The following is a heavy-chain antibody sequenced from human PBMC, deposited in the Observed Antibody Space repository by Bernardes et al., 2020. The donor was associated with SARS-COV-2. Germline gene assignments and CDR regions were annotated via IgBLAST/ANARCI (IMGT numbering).Heavy chain of an antibody. V-gene: IGHV4-34*01. J-gene: IGHJ6*02. Sequence: LSLTCAVYGGSLSGYYWNWIRQPPGKGLEWIGEINYSGSTNYNPSLKSRVTISVDTSKNQFSLKLNSVTAADTAVYYCARASITIVPGPLGLGPWGYKFKGMGVWGQGTTVTVSS. CDR3: ARASITIVPGPLGLGPWGYKFKGMGV. D-gene: IGHD3-10*01. CDR2: INYSGST. CDR1: GGSLSGYY.